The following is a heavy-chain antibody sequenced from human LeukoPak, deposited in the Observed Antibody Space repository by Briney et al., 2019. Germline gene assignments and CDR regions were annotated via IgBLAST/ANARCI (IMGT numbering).Heavy chain of an antibody. J-gene: IGHJ6*02. Sequence: PGGSLRLSCAASGFTFSSYAMNWVRQAPGKGLEWVSAISGSGGSTYYADSVKGRFTISRDNSKNTLYLQMNSLRAEDTAVYYCAKPRYCSSTSCSSYGLDVWGQGTTVTVSS. D-gene: IGHD2-2*01. CDR2: ISGSGGST. CDR3: AKPRYCSSTSCSSYGLDV. V-gene: IGHV3-23*01. CDR1: GFTFSSYA.